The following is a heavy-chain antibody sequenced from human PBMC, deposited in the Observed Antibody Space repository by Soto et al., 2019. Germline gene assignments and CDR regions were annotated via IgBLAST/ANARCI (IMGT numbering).Heavy chain of an antibody. Sequence: SETLSLTCTVSGGSISPYYWSWIRQAPGKGLEWIGYIYYAGSTSYNPSLKGRVTISLETSKSQFSLRLSSVTAADTAVYYCARLGQYYQSLAPWGPGTLVTAPQ. V-gene: IGHV4-59*08. CDR2: IYYAGST. CDR1: GGSISPYY. CDR3: ARLGQYYQSLAP. D-gene: IGHD2-2*01. J-gene: IGHJ5*02.